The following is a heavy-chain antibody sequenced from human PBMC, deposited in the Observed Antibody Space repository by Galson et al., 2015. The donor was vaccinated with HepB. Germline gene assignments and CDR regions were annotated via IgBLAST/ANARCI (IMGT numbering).Heavy chain of an antibody. D-gene: IGHD4-23*01. V-gene: IGHV6-1*01. CDR1: GDSVSSTSAT. Sequence: CAISGDSVSSTSATWNWIRQSPSRGLEWLGRTYYRSKWYNDYAVSVKSRITINPDTSKNQFSLQLKSVTPEDTAVYYCARDIRRNDYGGNKFGMDVWGQGTTVIVSS. CDR2: TYYRSKWYN. CDR3: ARDIRRNDYGGNKFGMDV. J-gene: IGHJ6*02.